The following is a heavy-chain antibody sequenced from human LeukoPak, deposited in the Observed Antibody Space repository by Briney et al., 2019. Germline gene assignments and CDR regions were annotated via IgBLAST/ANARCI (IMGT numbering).Heavy chain of an antibody. J-gene: IGHJ4*02. Sequence: ASVKVACKASGYTLTNNNISWVRQPPGQGLEWMGWINTYKGYTLDAQKHQGRVTMTANTSTNTAYMELRSLRFDDTAVYYCAREFGHCYGDNCFYFFDTWGQGFRVTVSS. CDR1: GYTLTNNN. V-gene: IGHV1-18*01. CDR3: AREFGHCYGDNCFYFFDT. D-gene: IGHD4-23*01. CDR2: INTYKGYT.